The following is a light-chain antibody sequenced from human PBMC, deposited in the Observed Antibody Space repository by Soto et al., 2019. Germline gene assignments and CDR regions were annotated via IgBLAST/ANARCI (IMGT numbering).Light chain of an antibody. CDR3: QTWGTGTLV. J-gene: IGLJ3*02. V-gene: IGLV4-69*01. CDR1: SGHSSYA. Sequence: QPVLTQSPSASASLGASVKLTCTLSSGHSSYAIAWHQQQPEKGPRYLLRLSSDGSHNKGDGIPDRFSGSSSGAERFLTISSLQSEDEADYYCQTWGTGTLVFGGGTKLTVL. CDR2: LSSDGSH.